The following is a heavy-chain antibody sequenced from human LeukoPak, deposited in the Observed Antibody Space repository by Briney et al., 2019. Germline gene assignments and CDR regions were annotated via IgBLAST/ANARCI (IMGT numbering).Heavy chain of an antibody. D-gene: IGHD1-14*01. Sequence: GGSLRLSCEASTFISSNHAMAWVRQAPGKGLEWVSSFNGRGDNRYHADSVKGRFTISRDNSKNTLYLQMNSLRVEDTAIYYCAKDGLAGRYSHYYYMDVWGKGTTVTVSS. J-gene: IGHJ6*03. CDR2: FNGRGDNR. CDR1: TFISSNHA. V-gene: IGHV3-23*01. CDR3: AKDGLAGRYSHYYYMDV.